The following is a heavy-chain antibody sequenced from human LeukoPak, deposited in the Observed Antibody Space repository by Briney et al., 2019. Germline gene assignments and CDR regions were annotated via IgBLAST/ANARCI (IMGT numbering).Heavy chain of an antibody. CDR3: ASRIAAAGTDY. J-gene: IGHJ4*02. D-gene: IGHD6-13*01. CDR2: IYYSGST. Sequence: PETLSLTCTVSGGSISSYYWSWIRQPPGKGLEWIGYIYYSGSTNYNPSLKSRVTISVDTSKNQFSLKLSSVTAADTAVYYCASRIAAAGTDYWGQGTLVTVSS. CDR1: GGSISSYY. V-gene: IGHV4-59*08.